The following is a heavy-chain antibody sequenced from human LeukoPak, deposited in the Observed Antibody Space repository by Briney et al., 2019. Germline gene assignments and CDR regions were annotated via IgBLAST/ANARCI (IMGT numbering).Heavy chain of an antibody. D-gene: IGHD2-2*01. J-gene: IGHJ6*02. CDR1: GGSINNGGYY. CDR2: IYYSGST. Sequence: PSETLSVTCNVSGGSINNGGYYWSWIRQHPGKGLEWIGYIYYSGSTYYNPSLKSRVAISVDTSKKQFSLKLSSVTAADTAVYYCARTYCSTTSCPWGYLYGMDVWGQGTTVTVSS. CDR3: ARTYCSTTSCPWGYLYGMDV. V-gene: IGHV4-31*03.